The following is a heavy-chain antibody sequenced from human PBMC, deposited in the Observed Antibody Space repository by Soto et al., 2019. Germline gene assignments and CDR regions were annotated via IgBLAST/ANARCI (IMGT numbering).Heavy chain of an antibody. D-gene: IGHD3-10*01. CDR3: ARDRDGYIDY. CDR2: IWYDGSNK. J-gene: IGHJ4*02. V-gene: IGHV3-33*01. Sequence: QVQLVESGGGVVQPGRSLRLSCAASGFTFSSYGMHWVRQAPGKGLEWVAVIWYDGSNKYYADSVKGRFTIARDNSKNTLYLQMNSLRAEDTAVYYCARDRDGYIDYWGQGTLVTVSS. CDR1: GFTFSSYG.